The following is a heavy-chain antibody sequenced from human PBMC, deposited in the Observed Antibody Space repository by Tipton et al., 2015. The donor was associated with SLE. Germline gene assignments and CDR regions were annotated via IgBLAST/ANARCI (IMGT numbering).Heavy chain of an antibody. V-gene: IGHV4-30-2*01. CDR2: VYHTGST. J-gene: IGHJ5*02. CDR3: ARPSRRCSGGSCILRLFYT. D-gene: IGHD2-15*01. CDR1: GGSINSGAHC. Sequence: TLSLTCVVSGGSINSGAHCWTWVRQTPRTGLEWIGYVYHTGSTVYNPSLESRVTISVDTSKSQFSLRLSSVTAAGTAVYYCARPSRRCSGGSCILRLFYTWGQGNLVTFSS.